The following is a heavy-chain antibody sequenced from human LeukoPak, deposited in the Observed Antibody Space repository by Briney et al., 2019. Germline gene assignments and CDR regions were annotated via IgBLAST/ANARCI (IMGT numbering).Heavy chain of an antibody. J-gene: IGHJ4*02. CDR3: AKDPRLWFGSSPGDY. V-gene: IGHV3-30*02. D-gene: IGHD3-10*01. Sequence: GGSLRLSCAASAFTFSSYGMHWVRQAPGKGLEWVTFLQYDGSNKYYADSVKGRFTISRDNSKNTLYLQMNSLRAEDTAVYYCAKDPRLWFGSSPGDYWGQGTLVTVSS. CDR1: AFTFSSYG. CDR2: LQYDGSNK.